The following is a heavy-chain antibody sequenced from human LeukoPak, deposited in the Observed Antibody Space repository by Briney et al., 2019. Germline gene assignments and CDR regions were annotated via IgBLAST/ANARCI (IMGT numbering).Heavy chain of an antibody. V-gene: IGHV3-48*03. D-gene: IGHD3-16*01. CDR3: ARTKYDYWFDP. Sequence: PGGSLRLSCAASGFTFSSYEMNWVRQAPGKGLEWVSYISSSGSTIYYADSVKGRFTISRDNAKNSLYLQMNSLRAEDTAVYYCARTKYDYWFDPWRQGTLVTVSS. CDR2: ISSSGSTI. J-gene: IGHJ5*02. CDR1: GFTFSSYE.